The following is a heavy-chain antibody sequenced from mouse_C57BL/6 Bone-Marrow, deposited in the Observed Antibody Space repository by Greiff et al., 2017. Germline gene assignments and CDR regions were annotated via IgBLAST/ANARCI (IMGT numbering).Heavy chain of an antibody. J-gene: IGHJ2*01. Sequence: VQLKESGAELVRPGASVKLSCTASGFNIKDYYMHWVKQRPEQGLEWIGRIDPEDGDTEYAPKFQGKATITSDTSSNTAYLQLSSLTSEDTAVYYCSSFDGNYFDFWGQGTPLTVAS. CDR1: GFNIKDYY. CDR2: IDPEDGDT. CDR3: SSFDGNYFDF. D-gene: IGHD2-3*01. V-gene: IGHV14-1*01.